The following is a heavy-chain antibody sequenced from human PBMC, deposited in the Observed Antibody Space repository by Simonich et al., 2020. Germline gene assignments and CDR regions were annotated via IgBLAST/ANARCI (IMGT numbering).Heavy chain of an antibody. CDR3: ARDREVYGSGSYYNY. CDR2: IKQDGSEE. D-gene: IGHD3-10*01. J-gene: IGHJ4*02. V-gene: IGHV3-7*01. CDR1: VFTFSSYW. Sequence: EVQLVESGGGLVQPGGSLRLSCAASVFTFSSYWMTWVRQPPGKGREWVANIKQDGSEEYYVDSVKGRFTISRDNAKNSLYLQMNSLRAEDTAVYYCARDREVYGSGSYYNYWGQGTLVTVSS.